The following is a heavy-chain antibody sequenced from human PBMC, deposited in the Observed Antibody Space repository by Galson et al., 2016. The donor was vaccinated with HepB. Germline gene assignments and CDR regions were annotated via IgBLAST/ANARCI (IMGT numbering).Heavy chain of an antibody. CDR2: IDPTDSYT. CDR3: ARHSDSNYYTFDWFDP. V-gene: IGHV5-10-1*01. Sequence: QSGAEVKKPGESLRISCKGSGYNFTNSWITWVRQMPGKGLEWMGRIDPTDSYTNYSPSSQGHVTISVDQSITTAYLQWTSLRASDTAMYFWARHSDSNYYTFDWFDPWGQGTLVTVSS. CDR1: GYNFTNSW. J-gene: IGHJ5*02. D-gene: IGHD4-11*01.